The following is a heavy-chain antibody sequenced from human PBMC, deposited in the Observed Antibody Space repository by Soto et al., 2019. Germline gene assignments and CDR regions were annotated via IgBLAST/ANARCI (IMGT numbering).Heavy chain of an antibody. J-gene: IGHJ6*02. V-gene: IGHV4-31*03. D-gene: IGHD5-12*01. CDR2: IYYSGTT. CDR3: ARVPGGGRQGSIIPCYNFGMDV. CDR1: GGSITSGGYY. Sequence: TLSLTCTVSGGSITSGGYYWSWTRQHPGKGLEWIGYIYYSGTTYYNPSLKSRVSISEDTSKNQFFLKLSSVTAADTAVYYCARVPGGGRQGSIIPCYNFGMDVWGQGTTVTVSS.